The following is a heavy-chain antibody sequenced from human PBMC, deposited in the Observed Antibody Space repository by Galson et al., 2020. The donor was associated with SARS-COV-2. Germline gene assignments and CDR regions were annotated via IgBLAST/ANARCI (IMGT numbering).Heavy chain of an antibody. V-gene: IGHV3-33*01. J-gene: IGHJ4*02. CDR3: ARGRGYCSGGSCYFFDY. CDR2: IWYDGSNK. CDR1: GFTFSSYA. Sequence: TGGSLRLPCEASGFTFSSYAMHWVRQAPGKGLEWVTVIWYDGSNKYYADSVKGRFTIPRDNSKNTLFLQMNSLRAEDTAVYYCARGRGYCSGGSCYFFDYWGQGTLVTVSS. D-gene: IGHD2-15*01.